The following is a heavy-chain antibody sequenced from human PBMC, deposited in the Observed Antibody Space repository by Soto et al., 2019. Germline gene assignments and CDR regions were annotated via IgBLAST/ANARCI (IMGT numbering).Heavy chain of an antibody. D-gene: IGHD2-15*01. J-gene: IGHJ5*02. Sequence: QVQLQESGPGLVKPSQTLSLTCTVSGGSISSGGYYWSWIRQHPGKGLEWSGYIYYSGSTYYNPSLKSRVTISVDTSKNQFSLKLSSVTAADTAVYYCARSVVVAAIHNWFDPWGQGTLVTVSS. CDR2: IYYSGST. CDR1: GGSISSGGYY. CDR3: ARSVVVAAIHNWFDP. V-gene: IGHV4-31*03.